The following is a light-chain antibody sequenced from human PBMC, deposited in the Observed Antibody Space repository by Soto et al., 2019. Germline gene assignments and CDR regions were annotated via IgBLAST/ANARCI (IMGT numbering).Light chain of an antibody. Sequence: DIQMTQSPSSLSASVGDRVTITCRASQGISNYLAWYQQKPGKVPKLLIYAASTLQSGVPSRFSGSGSGTDFTITISTLQTEDVATYYCQKYNSAPWTFGQGTKVEIK. CDR3: QKYNSAPWT. J-gene: IGKJ1*01. CDR1: QGISNY. CDR2: AAS. V-gene: IGKV1-27*01.